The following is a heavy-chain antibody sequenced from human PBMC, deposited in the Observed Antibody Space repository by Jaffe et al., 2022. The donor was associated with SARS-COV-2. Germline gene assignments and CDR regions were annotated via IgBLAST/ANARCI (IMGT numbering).Heavy chain of an antibody. CDR1: GFTFSNYK. D-gene: IGHD3-22*01. V-gene: IGHV3-48*01. Sequence: EVQLVESGGGLVQPGGSLRLSCAASGFTFSNYKMNWVRQAPGMGLEWVSYISTTSGTKFYADSVKGRFTISRDNVKNSLYLQIDSLRVEDTAVYYCVRYRPDTHFYDSSGYNDAFDMWGQGTMVTVSS. CDR2: ISTTSGTK. J-gene: IGHJ3*02. CDR3: VRYRPDTHFYDSSGYNDAFDM.